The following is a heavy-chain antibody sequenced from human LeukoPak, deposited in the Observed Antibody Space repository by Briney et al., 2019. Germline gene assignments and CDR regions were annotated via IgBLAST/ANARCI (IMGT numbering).Heavy chain of an antibody. J-gene: IGHJ4*02. CDR1: GFTFSSHA. CDR3: ARTFNGFDPTFHY. Sequence: TGGSLRLSCAASGFTFSSHAMNWVRQVPGKGLVWVSTISADGDGPHYADSVKGRFTISRDNSKNTLFLQMNSLRDGDTAVYFCARTFNGFDPTFHYWGQATLVTVSS. D-gene: IGHD6-25*01. V-gene: IGHV3-23*01. CDR2: ISADGDGP.